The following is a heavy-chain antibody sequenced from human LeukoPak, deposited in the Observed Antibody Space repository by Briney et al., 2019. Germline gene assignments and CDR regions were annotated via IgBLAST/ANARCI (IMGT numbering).Heavy chain of an antibody. D-gene: IGHD6-19*01. V-gene: IGHV4-59*01. Sequence: SETLSLTCTVSGGSISSYYWSWVRQPPGKGVEWIAYIYSSGSTNYNPSLKSRVTISVDTSKNQFSLKLSSVTAADTAVYYCAGHTYTGLGDYWGQGTLVTVSS. CDR3: AGHTYTGLGDY. CDR2: IYSSGST. J-gene: IGHJ4*02. CDR1: GGSISSYY.